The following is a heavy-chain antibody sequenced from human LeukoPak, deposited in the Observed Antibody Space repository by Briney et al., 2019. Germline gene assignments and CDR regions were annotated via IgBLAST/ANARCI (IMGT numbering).Heavy chain of an antibody. J-gene: IGHJ4*02. D-gene: IGHD1-26*01. CDR1: GFTFSSYS. CDR2: ISSSSSTI. CDR3: AGVGATTDY. V-gene: IGHV3-48*04. Sequence: PGGSLRLSCAASGFTFSSYSMNWVRQAPGKGLEWVSYISSSSSTIYYADSVKGRFTISRDNAKNSLYLQMNSLRAEDTAVYYCAGVGATTDYWGQGTLVTVSS.